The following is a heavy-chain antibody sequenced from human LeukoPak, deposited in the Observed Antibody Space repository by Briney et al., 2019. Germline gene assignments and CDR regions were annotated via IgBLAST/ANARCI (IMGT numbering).Heavy chain of an antibody. J-gene: IGHJ4*02. CDR3: ASFGGASYLFDY. CDR1: VYTFTSYD. Sequence: ASVKVSCKASVYTFTSYDINWVRQATGQGLEWMGWMNPNSGNTGYAQKFQGRVTMTRNTSISTAYMELSSLRSEDTAVYYCASFGGASYLFDYWGQGTLVTVSS. CDR2: MNPNSGNT. D-gene: IGHD3-16*01. V-gene: IGHV1-8*01.